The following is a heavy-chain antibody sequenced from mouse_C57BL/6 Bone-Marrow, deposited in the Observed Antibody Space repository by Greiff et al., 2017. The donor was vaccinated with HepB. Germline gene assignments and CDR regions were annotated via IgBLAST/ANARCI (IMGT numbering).Heavy chain of an antibody. V-gene: IGHV5-12*01. Sequence: EVQRVESGGGLVQPGGSLKLSCAASGFTFSDYYMYWVRQTPEKRLEWVAYISNGGGSTYYPDTVKGRFTISRDNAKNTLYLQMSRLKSEDTAMYYCARQPSYYSNYLYAMDYWGQGTSVTVSS. CDR2: ISNGGGST. D-gene: IGHD2-5*01. CDR1: GFTFSDYY. J-gene: IGHJ4*01. CDR3: ARQPSYYSNYLYAMDY.